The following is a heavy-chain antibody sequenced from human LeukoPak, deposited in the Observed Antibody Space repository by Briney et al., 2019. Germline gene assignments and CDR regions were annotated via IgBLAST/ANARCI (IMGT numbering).Heavy chain of an antibody. CDR3: AFDSGSYYGMDV. CDR2: ISSSSSTI. CDR1: GFTFSSYS. D-gene: IGHD1-26*01. J-gene: IGHJ6*02. Sequence: PGGSLRLSCAASGFTFSSYSMNWVRQAPGEGLEWVSYISSSSSTIYYADSVKGRFTISRDNAKNSLYLQMNSLRAEDTAVYYCAFDSGSYYGMDVWGQGTTVTVSS. V-gene: IGHV3-48*01.